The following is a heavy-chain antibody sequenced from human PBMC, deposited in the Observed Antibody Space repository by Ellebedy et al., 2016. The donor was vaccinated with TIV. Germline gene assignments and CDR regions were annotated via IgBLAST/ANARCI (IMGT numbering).Heavy chain of an antibody. CDR2: FDPEDGET. D-gene: IGHD2-21*02. CDR3: ATVTVVVTAIGDDAFDI. V-gene: IGHV1-24*01. J-gene: IGHJ3*02. CDR1: GYTLTELS. Sequence: ASVKVSCKVSGYTLTELSMHWVRQAPGKGLEWMGRFDPEDGETIYAQKFQGRVTMTEDTSTDTIYMELSSLRSEDTAVYYCATVTVVVTAIGDDAFDIWGQGTMVTVSS.